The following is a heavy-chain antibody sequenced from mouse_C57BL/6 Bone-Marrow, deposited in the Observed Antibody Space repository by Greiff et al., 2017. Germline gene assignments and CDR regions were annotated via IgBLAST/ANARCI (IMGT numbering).Heavy chain of an antibody. D-gene: IGHD2-4*01. CDR2: IDPSDSYP. CDR3: ARYSYYDVGAWFAY. J-gene: IGHJ3*01. V-gene: IGHV1-50*01. CDR1: GYTFTSYW. Sequence: QVQLQQPGAELVKPGASVKLSCKASGYTFTSYWMQWVKQRPGQGLEWIGEIDPSDSYPNYNQKFKGKATLTVDTSSSTAYMQLSSLTSEDSAVYYCARYSYYDVGAWFAYGGRGTLVTVSA.